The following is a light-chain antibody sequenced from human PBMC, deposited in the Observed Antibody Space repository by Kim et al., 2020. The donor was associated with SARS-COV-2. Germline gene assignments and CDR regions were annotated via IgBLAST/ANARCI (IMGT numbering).Light chain of an antibody. J-gene: IGKJ1*01. CDR3: QQYSSSPAT. CDR2: GAS. V-gene: IGKV3-20*01. CDR1: PGVSGNC. Sequence: SPGESATPSCRASPGVSGNCLAWYQQKPGQAPRLLIYGASSRATGIPDRFSGSGSGTDFTLTITRLEPEDFAVYYCQQYSSSPATFGQGTKVDIK.